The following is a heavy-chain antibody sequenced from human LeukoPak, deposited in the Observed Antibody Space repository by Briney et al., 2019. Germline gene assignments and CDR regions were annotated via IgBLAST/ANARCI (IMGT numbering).Heavy chain of an antibody. J-gene: IGHJ4*02. CDR3: ARALSGYYDN. Sequence: GGSLRLSCAASGFTFSSYEMNWVRQAPGKGLQWVSYISGSGTTIYYADSVRGRFTISRDNAKNSLYLQMNSLRAEDTAVYYCARALSGYYDNWGQGTLVTVSS. V-gene: IGHV3-48*03. CDR2: ISGSGTTI. CDR1: GFTFSSYE. D-gene: IGHD5-12*01.